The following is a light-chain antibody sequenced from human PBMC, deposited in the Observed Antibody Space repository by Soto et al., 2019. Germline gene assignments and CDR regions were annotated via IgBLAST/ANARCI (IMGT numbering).Light chain of an antibody. V-gene: IGLV2-11*01. CDR3: CSYAGSYTHV. CDR1: SSDVGGYNY. J-gene: IGLJ1*01. CDR2: DVS. Sequence: QSALTQPRSVSGSPGQSVTISCTGTSSDVGGYNYVSWYQQHPGKAPKLMIYDVSKRPSGVPDRFSGSKSGNTASLTISGLQAEDEADCYCCSYAGSYTHVFGTGTKLTVL.